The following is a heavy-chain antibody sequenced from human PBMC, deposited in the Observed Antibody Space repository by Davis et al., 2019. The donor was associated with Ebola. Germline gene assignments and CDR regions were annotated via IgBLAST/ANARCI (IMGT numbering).Heavy chain of an antibody. J-gene: IGHJ4*02. Sequence: GESLKISCEASGFTFSDHQMTWIRQAPGKGLEWVSAISGSGGSTYYADSVKGRFTISRDNAKNSVYLQMNSLRAEDTAVYYCAKDIRTSYWGRGTLVTVSS. CDR2: ISGSGGST. CDR3: AKDIRTSY. CDR1: GFTFSDHQ. V-gene: IGHV3-11*01.